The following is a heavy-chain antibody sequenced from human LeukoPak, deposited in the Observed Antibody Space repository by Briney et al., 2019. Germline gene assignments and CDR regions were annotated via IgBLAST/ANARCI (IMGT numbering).Heavy chain of an antibody. Sequence: PSETLSLTCAVYGGSFSGYYWSWIRQPPGKGLEWIGSIYHSGSTYYNPSLKSRVTISVDTSKNQFSLKLSSVTAADTAVYYCARVTNKSARLRYYYMDVWGKGTTVTISS. V-gene: IGHV4-34*01. D-gene: IGHD6-6*01. J-gene: IGHJ6*03. CDR1: GGSFSGYY. CDR3: ARVTNKSARLRYYYMDV. CDR2: IYHSGST.